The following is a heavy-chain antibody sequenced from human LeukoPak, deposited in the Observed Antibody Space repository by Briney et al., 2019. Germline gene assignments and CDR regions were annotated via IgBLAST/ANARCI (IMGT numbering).Heavy chain of an antibody. D-gene: IGHD5-12*01. V-gene: IGHV1-2*02. CDR3: ARVSMSGYSPDY. J-gene: IGHJ4*02. CDR2: INPNSGGT. CDR1: GYTFTSYG. Sequence: ASVKVSCKASGYTFTSYGISWVRQAPGQGLEWMGWINPNSGGTNYAQKFQGRVTMTRDTSISTAYMELSRLRSDDTAVYYCARVSMSGYSPDYWGQGTLVTVSS.